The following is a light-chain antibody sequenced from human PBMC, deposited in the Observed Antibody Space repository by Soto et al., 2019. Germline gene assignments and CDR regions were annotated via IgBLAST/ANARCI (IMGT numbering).Light chain of an antibody. J-gene: IGKJ1*01. CDR2: GAS. CDR1: QSVSSN. Sequence: EIVMTQSPATLSVSPGERATLSCRASQSVSSNLAWYQQKPGQAPRLLIYGASTRATGIPARFSGSGSGTEFPLTISSLQSEDFALYYCQQYNNWPWTFGQGTKVEIK. V-gene: IGKV3-15*01. CDR3: QQYNNWPWT.